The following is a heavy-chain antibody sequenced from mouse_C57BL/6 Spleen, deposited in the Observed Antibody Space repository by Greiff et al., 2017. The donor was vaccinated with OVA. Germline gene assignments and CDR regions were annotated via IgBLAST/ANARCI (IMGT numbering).Heavy chain of an antibody. J-gene: IGHJ3*01. V-gene: IGHV5-17*01. CDR3: ARRGIYYDYDRDPFAY. D-gene: IGHD2-4*01. CDR1: GFTFSDYG. Sequence: EVKLMESGGGLVKPGGSLKLSCAASGFTFSDYGMHWVRQAPEKGLEWVAYISSGSSTIYYAATVKGRFTISRDNAKNTLFLQMTSLRSEDTAMYYCARRGIYYDYDRDPFAYWGQGTLVTVSA. CDR2: ISSGSSTI.